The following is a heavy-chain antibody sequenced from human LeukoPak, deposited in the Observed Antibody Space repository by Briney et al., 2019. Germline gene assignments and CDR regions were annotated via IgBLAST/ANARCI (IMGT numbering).Heavy chain of an antibody. V-gene: IGHV3-48*04. CDR1: GFTFSSYR. CDR2: ISSSGSTI. D-gene: IGHD6-13*01. Sequence: GGSLRLSCAASGFTFSSYRMNWVRQAPGKGLEWVSYISSSGSTIYYADSVKGRFTISRDNAKNSLYLQMNSLRAEDTAVYYCARVMSSSWYLFDYWGQGTLVTVSS. J-gene: IGHJ4*02. CDR3: ARVMSSSWYLFDY.